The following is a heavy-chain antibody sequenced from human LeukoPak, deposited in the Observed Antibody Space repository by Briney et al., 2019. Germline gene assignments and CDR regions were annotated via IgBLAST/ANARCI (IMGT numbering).Heavy chain of an antibody. CDR2: ISPSGGST. J-gene: IGHJ4*02. V-gene: IGHV1-46*01. CDR1: GYSFTDKY. CDR3: ARDRVTGITMVRGVPPFDY. Sequence: ASVKVSCKASGYSFTDKYMHWVRQAPGQGPEWMGVISPSGGSTTYAQKLQGRVTMTTDTSTSTAYMELRSLRSDDTAVYYCARDRVTGITMVRGVPPFDYWGQGTLVTVSS. D-gene: IGHD3-10*01.